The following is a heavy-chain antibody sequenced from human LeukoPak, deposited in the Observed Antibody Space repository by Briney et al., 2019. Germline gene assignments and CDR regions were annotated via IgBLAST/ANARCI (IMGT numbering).Heavy chain of an antibody. V-gene: IGHV4-31*03. J-gene: IGHJ4*02. Sequence: PSGTLSLTCTVSGGSISSGGYYWSWIRQHPGKGLEWIGYIYYSGSTYYNPSLKSRVTISVDTSKNQFSLKLSSVTAADTAVYYCARGQGYSYGHGVYYFDYWGQGTLVTVSS. CDR2: IYYSGST. D-gene: IGHD5-18*01. CDR3: ARGQGYSYGHGVYYFDY. CDR1: GGSISSGGYY.